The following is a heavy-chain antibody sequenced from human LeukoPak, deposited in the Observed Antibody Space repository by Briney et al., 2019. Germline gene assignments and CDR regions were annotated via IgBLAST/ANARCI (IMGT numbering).Heavy chain of an antibody. CDR1: GGSISSSNW. J-gene: IGHJ5*02. V-gene: IGHV4-4*02. CDR2: IYHSGSI. CDR3: AREEIRSWFDP. D-gene: IGHD5-24*01. Sequence: SETLSLTCAVSGGSISSSNWWSWVRQPPGKGLEWIGEIYHSGSINYNPSLKSRVTISVDKSKNQFSLKLTSVTAADTAVYYCAREEIRSWFDPWGQGTLVTVSS.